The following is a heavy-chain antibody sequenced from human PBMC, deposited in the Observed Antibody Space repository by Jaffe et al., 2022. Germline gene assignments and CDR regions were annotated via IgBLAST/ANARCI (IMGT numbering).Heavy chain of an antibody. V-gene: IGHV3-43D*04. Sequence: EVQLVESGGVVVQPGGSLRLSCAASGFTFDDYAMHWVRQAPGKGLEWVSLISWDGGSTYYADSVKGRFTISRDNSKNSLYLQMNSLRAEDTALYYCAKDRSDGGGSRCFDYWGQGTLVTVSS. CDR1: GFTFDDYA. J-gene: IGHJ4*02. CDR2: ISWDGGST. CDR3: AKDRSDGGGSRCFDY. D-gene: IGHD2-15*01.